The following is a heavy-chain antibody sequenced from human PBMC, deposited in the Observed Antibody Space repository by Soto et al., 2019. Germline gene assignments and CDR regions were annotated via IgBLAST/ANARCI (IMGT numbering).Heavy chain of an antibody. J-gene: IGHJ4*02. CDR3: ARGGHVVVVTAALDY. V-gene: IGHV1-46*01. Sequence: QVQLMQSGAEVKKPGASVKVSCKASGDTFTDYYIHWVRQAPGQGLEWMGTVNPSGGHTTYAQHFLGTVTLTRDTSTSTLYMGMTSLTSDDTAVYYYARGGHVVVVTAALDYWGQGTLVTVSS. CDR2: VNPSGGHT. CDR1: GDTFTDYY. D-gene: IGHD2-21*02.